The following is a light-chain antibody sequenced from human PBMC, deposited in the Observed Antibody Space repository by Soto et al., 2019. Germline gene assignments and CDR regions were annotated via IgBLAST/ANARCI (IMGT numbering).Light chain of an antibody. CDR2: TVS. J-gene: IGKJ4*01. V-gene: IGKV2-40*01. Sequence: DIVMTQTPLSLPVTPGEPASISCRSSQSLLDSDDGNTYLDWYLQKPGQSPQLLIYTVSYRASGVPDRFSGSVSGTDFTLKISRVEAEDVGVYYCMQRIEFPLTFGGGTKVEIK. CDR1: QSLLDSDDGNTY. CDR3: MQRIEFPLT.